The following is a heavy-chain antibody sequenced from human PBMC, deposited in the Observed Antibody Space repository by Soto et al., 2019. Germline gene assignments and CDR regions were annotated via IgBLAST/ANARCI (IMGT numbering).Heavy chain of an antibody. CDR3: AKDNVVVVAATFDY. CDR1: GFTFSSYA. J-gene: IGHJ4*02. D-gene: IGHD2-15*01. V-gene: IGHV3-23*01. Sequence: GXSLILSCAVSGFTFSSYAMSWVRQAPGKGLEWVSAISGSGGSTYYADSVKGRFTISRDNSKNTLYLQMNSLRAEDTAVYYCAKDNVVVVAATFDYWGQGTLVTVSS. CDR2: ISGSGGST.